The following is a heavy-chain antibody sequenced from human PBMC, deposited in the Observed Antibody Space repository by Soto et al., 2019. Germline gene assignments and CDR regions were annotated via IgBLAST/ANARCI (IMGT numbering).Heavy chain of an antibody. V-gene: IGHV3-15*07. J-gene: IGHJ6*02. Sequence: GGSLRLSCAASGFTFSNAWMNWVRQAPGKGLEWVGRIKSKTDGGTTDYAAPVKGRFTISRDDSXNTLXLQMNSLXTXXXXXYYCTPYSSYYYGMDVWGQGTTVTVSS. CDR1: GFTFSNAW. D-gene: IGHD6-13*01. CDR3: TPYSSYYYGMDV. CDR2: IKSKTDGGTT.